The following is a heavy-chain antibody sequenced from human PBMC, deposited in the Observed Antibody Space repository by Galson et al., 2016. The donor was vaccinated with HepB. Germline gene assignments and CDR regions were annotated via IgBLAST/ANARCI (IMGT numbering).Heavy chain of an antibody. V-gene: IGHV3-30*18. D-gene: IGHD6-19*01. Sequence: SLRLSCAASGFTFSSYGMHWVRQAPGKGLEWVAVISYDGSNKYYADSVKGRFTISRDNSKNALYLQMNSLRAEDTAVYYCAKDGEGSGWYLSPFSYYGMDVWGQGTTVTVSS. CDR3: AKDGEGSGWYLSPFSYYGMDV. CDR1: GFTFSSYG. J-gene: IGHJ6*02. CDR2: ISYDGSNK.